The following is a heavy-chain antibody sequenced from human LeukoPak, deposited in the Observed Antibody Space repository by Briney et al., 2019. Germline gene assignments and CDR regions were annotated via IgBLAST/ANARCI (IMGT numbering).Heavy chain of an antibody. Sequence: PGGSLRLSCAASGFTFSNFAMGWGRQAPGKGLEWVSTITSGGVSKYYADSVKGRFTISRDNSGNTLYLQMNSLRADDTAVYYCAREFDGSASGAGYWGQGTLVTVSS. CDR2: ITSGGVSK. V-gene: IGHV3-23*01. CDR3: AREFDGSASGAGY. J-gene: IGHJ4*02. D-gene: IGHD1-26*01. CDR1: GFTFSNFA.